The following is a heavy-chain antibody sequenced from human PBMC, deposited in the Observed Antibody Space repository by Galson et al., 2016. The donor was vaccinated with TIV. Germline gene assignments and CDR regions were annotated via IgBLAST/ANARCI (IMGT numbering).Heavy chain of an antibody. J-gene: IGHJ5*02. D-gene: IGHD4-11*01. V-gene: IGHV4-38-2*02. Sequence: SETLSLTCTVSGYPISSAAYWAWIRQPPERGLEWLGYISHSGSTSYNPSLKTRVAISLDTSRNHFSLNLTSVPAADTAVYFCARQGNDYRGRFDPWGQGMLVTVS. CDR1: GYPISSAAY. CDR2: ISHSGST. CDR3: ARQGNDYRGRFDP.